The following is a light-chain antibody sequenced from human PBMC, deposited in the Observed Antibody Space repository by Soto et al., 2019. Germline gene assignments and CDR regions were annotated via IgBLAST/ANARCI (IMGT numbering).Light chain of an antibody. CDR1: QSVSSSY. CDR3: QQYGSSPVI. CDR2: GAS. J-gene: IGKJ5*01. V-gene: IGKV3-20*01. Sequence: EIVLTQSPGTLSLSPGERATLSCRASQSVSSSYLAWYQQKPGQAPRLLIYGASSRATGIPDRFSGSGSGTDFTLTISRLEPEEFAVYYCQQYGSSPVIFGQGTRLEIK.